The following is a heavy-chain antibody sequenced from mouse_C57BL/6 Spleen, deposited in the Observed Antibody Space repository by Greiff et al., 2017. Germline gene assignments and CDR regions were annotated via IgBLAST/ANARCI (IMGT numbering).Heavy chain of an antibody. D-gene: IGHD3-2*02. CDR3: TTDSSGYGTY. Sequence: VQLQQSGAELVRPGASVKLSCTASGFNIKDYYMHWVKQRPEQGLEWIGRIDPEDGDTEYAPKFQGKATMPADTSSNTAYLQLSSLTSEDTAVYYCTTDSSGYGTYWGQGTLVTVSA. V-gene: IGHV14-1*01. CDR2: IDPEDGDT. CDR1: GFNIKDYY. J-gene: IGHJ3*01.